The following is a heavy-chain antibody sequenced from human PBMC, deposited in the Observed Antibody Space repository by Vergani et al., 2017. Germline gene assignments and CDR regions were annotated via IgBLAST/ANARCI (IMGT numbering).Heavy chain of an antibody. J-gene: IGHJ6*03. CDR1: GFTFSSYG. Sequence: QVQLVESGGGVVQPGRSLRLSCAASGFTFSSYGMHWVRQAPGKGLEWVAVIWYDGSNKYYADSVKGRFTISRDNSKNTLYLQMNSLRAEDTAVYYCARGPSDDYMDVWGKGTTVTVSS. CDR2: IWYDGSNK. CDR3: ARGPSDDYMDV. V-gene: IGHV3-33*01.